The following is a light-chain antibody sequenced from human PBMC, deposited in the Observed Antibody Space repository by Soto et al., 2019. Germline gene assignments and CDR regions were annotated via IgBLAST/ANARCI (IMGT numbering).Light chain of an antibody. CDR2: GNS. CDR1: SSNIGAGYD. V-gene: IGLV1-40*01. CDR3: QSYASSLSGF. Sequence: SVLTQPPSVSGAPGQRVTISCTGSSSNIGAGYDVHWYQQLPGTAPKLLSYGNSNRPSGVPDRFSGSKSGTSASLAITGLQAEDEADYYLQSYASSLSGFFGTGTKVTVL. J-gene: IGLJ1*01.